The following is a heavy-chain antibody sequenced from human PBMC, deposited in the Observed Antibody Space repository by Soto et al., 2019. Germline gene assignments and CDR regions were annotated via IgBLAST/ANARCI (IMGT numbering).Heavy chain of an antibody. CDR1: GDSISSINNY. CDR3: ARQHYYDSSGYYTWN. Sequence: SETLSLTCTVSGDSISSINNYWSWIRQPPGEGLEWIGLISYSGTTSYSPSLKSRVAISLDTSKNQFSLRLSSVTAADTAVYYCARQHYYDSSGYYTWNWGQGTLVTVSS. D-gene: IGHD3-22*01. J-gene: IGHJ4*02. V-gene: IGHV4-39*01. CDR2: ISYSGTT.